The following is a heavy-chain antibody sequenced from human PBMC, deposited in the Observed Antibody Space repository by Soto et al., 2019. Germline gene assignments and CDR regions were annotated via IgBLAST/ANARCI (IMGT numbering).Heavy chain of an antibody. V-gene: IGHV3-23*01. Sequence: GGSLRLSCGASGFSFDNYGMSWVRQAPGEGLEWVSAIKSDGTSTYYAASVEDRFTISRDNSKNTLYLQLNSLRAEDTAVYYCAQLGLLTFSHKHYFNHWGRGTLVTVSS. CDR3: AQLGLLTFSHKHYFNH. D-gene: IGHD3-3*02. CDR1: GFSFDNYG. J-gene: IGHJ4*02. CDR2: IKSDGTST.